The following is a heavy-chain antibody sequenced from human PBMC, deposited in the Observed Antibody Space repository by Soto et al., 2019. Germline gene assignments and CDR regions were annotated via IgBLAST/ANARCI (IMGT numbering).Heavy chain of an antibody. CDR3: VRSVHF. J-gene: IGHJ4*02. Sequence: EVQLVETGGGLIQPGGSLRLSCAASGFIVTSNYMTWVRQAPGKGLEWVSVMYSNGTTSYADSVKGRFTVSRDRNTLYLQMNSLRAEDTAVYYCVRSVHFWCQGTLVTVSS. D-gene: IGHD3-10*02. CDR1: GFIVTSNY. CDR2: MYSNGTT. V-gene: IGHV3-53*02.